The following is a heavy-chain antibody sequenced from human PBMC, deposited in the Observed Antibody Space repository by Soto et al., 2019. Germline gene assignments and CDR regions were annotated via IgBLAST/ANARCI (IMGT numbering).Heavy chain of an antibody. Sequence: QVQLVESGGGVVQPGRSLRLSCAASGFTFSSYAMHWVRQAPGKGLEWVAVISYDGSNKYYADSVKGRFTISRDNSKNTLYLRLSSVRGEGAAVYYCTSVAYCSGWYPCFDYWGQGTLL. CDR1: GFTFSSYA. J-gene: IGHJ4*02. CDR2: ISYDGSNK. V-gene: IGHV3-30-3*01. CDR3: TSVAYCSGWYPCFDY. D-gene: IGHD6-19*01.